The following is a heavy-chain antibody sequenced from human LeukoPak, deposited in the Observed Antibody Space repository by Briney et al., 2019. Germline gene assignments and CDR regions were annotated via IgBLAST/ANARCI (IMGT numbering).Heavy chain of an antibody. Sequence: GGSLRLSCAASGFTFSSDWMHWVRQAPGKGLVCVSYINGDGSSTNYADSVRGRFTISRDNAKKTLYLQMNSLRDEDTAVYYCARERPVGNWGQGTLVTVSS. CDR3: ARERPVGN. CDR1: GFTFSSDW. J-gene: IGHJ4*02. D-gene: IGHD3-10*01. CDR2: INGDGSST. V-gene: IGHV3-74*01.